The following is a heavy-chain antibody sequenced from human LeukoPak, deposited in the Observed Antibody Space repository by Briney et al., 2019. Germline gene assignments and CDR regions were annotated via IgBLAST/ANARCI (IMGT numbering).Heavy chain of an antibody. CDR3: ARAAPRTYYYDSSGYYYYYYMDV. CDR2: ISAYNGNT. CDR1: GYTFTSYG. Sequence: ASVKVSCKASGYTFTSYGISWVRQAPGQGLEWMGWISAYNGNTNYAQKLQGRVTMTTDTSTSTAYMELRSLRSDDTAVYYCARAAPRTYYYDSSGYYYYYYMDVWGKGTTVTVSS. J-gene: IGHJ6*03. V-gene: IGHV1-18*01. D-gene: IGHD3-22*01.